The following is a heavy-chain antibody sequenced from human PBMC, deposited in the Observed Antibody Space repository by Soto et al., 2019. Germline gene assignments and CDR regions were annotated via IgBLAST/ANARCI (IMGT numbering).Heavy chain of an antibody. CDR2: IYWNDDK. CDR3: ARLLSAALFSYDL. V-gene: IGHV2-5*01. Sequence: QITLKESGPTLVKPTQTLTLTCTLSGFSHSTSGVAVGWIRQPPGQALEWLGHIYWNDDKYYSTSLKSRLSLSKDTSKNQVVLTMTSVDPLDTGTYYCARLLSAALFSYDLWGQGTLVTVSS. D-gene: IGHD1-26*01. J-gene: IGHJ5*02. CDR1: GFSHSTSGVA.